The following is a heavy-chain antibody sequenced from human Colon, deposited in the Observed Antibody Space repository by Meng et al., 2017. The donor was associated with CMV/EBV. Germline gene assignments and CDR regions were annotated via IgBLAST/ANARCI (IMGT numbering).Heavy chain of an antibody. CDR1: GFTFSSYA. CDR3: VRTPAAATGWFDP. D-gene: IGHD6-13*01. Sequence: GESLKISCAASGFTFSSYAMSWIRQAPGKGLEWISYISSNGRTIYYADSVRGRFTISRDNARNSLFLQMNTLSADDTAVYYCVRTPAAATGWFDPWGQGTLVTVSS. V-gene: IGHV3-11*01. J-gene: IGHJ5*02. CDR2: ISSNGRTI.